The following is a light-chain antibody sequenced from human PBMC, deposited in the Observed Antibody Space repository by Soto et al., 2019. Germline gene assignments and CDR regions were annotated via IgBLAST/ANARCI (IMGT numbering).Light chain of an antibody. CDR1: SSDVGSYNL. CDR3: CSYAGSSTLV. V-gene: IGLV2-23*01. CDR2: EGS. J-gene: IGLJ2*01. Sequence: QSVLTQPASVSGSPGQSITISCTGTSSDVGSYNLVSWYQQHPGKAPKLMIYEGSKRPSGVSIRFSGSKSGKTASLTISGLQAEDEADYYCCSYAGSSTLVFGGGTKLTVL.